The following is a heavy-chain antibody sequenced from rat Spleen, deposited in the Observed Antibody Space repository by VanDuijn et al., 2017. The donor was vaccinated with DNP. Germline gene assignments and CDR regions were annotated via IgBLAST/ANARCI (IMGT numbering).Heavy chain of an antibody. V-gene: IGHV5-31*01. CDR1: GFTFNNYW. J-gene: IGHJ1*01. Sequence: EVQLVESGGGLVQPGRSLKLSCVASGFTFNNYWMTWIRQAPGKGLEWIASITSTGGSTYYLDSVQGRFTISRDNAKSTLYLQVNSLGSEDTATYYCTRKYTTDYYWYFDFWGPGTRVTVSS. CDR2: ITSTGGST. D-gene: IGHD1-6*01. CDR3: TRKYTTDYYWYFDF.